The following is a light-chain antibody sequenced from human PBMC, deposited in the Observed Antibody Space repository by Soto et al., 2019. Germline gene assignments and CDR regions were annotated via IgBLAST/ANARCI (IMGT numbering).Light chain of an antibody. V-gene: IGLV4-69*01. Sequence: QLVPTQSPSASASLGASVKLTCTLSSGHSNYAIAWHQQQSEKGPRYLMKLNSDGSPSKRDGIPDRFSGSSSGAERYLTISSLQSEDEADSYCQTWGSGIVVFGGGTKLTVL. CDR2: LNSDGSP. CDR3: QTWGSGIVV. CDR1: SGHSNYA. J-gene: IGLJ2*01.